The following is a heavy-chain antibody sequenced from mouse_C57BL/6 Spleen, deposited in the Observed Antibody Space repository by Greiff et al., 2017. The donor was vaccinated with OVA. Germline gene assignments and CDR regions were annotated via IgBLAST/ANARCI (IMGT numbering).Heavy chain of an antibody. Sequence: VQLQQSGAELVRPGASVKLSCTASGFNIKDYYMHWVKQRPEQGLEWIGRLDPEDGDTEYAPKFQGKATMTADTSSNTAYLQLSSLTSEDTAVYYCTTPPFYGSYYAMDYWGQGTSVTVSS. D-gene: IGHD1-1*01. J-gene: IGHJ4*01. V-gene: IGHV14-1*01. CDR2: LDPEDGDT. CDR3: TTPPFYGSYYAMDY. CDR1: GFNIKDYY.